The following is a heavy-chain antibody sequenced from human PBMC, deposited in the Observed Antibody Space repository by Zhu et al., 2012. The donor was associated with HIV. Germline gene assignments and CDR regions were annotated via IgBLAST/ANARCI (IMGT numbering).Heavy chain of an antibody. V-gene: IGHV4-38-2*02. J-gene: IGHJ4*02. CDR3: SREYYGSGSYQVSY. CDR1: GYSIRSGYY. CDR2: IYHRGTI. Sequence: QVQLQESGPGLVKASETLSLTCGVSGYSIRSGYYWGWIRQPPGKGLEWIGSIYHRGTIYYNPSLKSRVTLSVDTSKNQFSLKLSSVTAADTAVYYCSREYYGSGSYQVSYWGQGDPGHRRL. D-gene: IGHD3-10*01.